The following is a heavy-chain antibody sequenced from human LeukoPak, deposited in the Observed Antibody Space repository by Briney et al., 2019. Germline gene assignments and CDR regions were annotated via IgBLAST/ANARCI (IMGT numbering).Heavy chain of an antibody. J-gene: IGHJ4*02. V-gene: IGHV3-23*01. D-gene: IGHD1-26*01. Sequence: GGSLRLSCAPSGFTLSSSAMSCVRQAPGKGREWVSDISGSGGSPYYADSVKGPCTISRDNSKNTLYLQMNSLRAEDTAVYYCAKVAQGSGSYVDYWGQGTLVTVSS. CDR2: ISGSGGSP. CDR1: GFTLSSSA. CDR3: AKVAQGSGSYVDY.